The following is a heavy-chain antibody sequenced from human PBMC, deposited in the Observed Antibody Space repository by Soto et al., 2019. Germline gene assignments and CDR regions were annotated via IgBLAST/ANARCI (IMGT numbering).Heavy chain of an antibody. J-gene: IGHJ5*02. D-gene: IGHD2-2*01. Sequence: SVKVSGKASGGTFSSYAISWVRQAPGQGLEWMGGIIPIFGTANYAQKFQGRVTITADKSTSTAYMELSSLRSEDTAVYYCATIPAAPNWFDPWGQGTLVTVSS. CDR3: ATIPAAPNWFDP. V-gene: IGHV1-69*06. CDR1: GGTFSSYA. CDR2: IIPIFGTA.